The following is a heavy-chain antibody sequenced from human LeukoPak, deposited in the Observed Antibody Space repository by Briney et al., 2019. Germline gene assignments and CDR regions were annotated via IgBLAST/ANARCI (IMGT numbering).Heavy chain of an antibody. CDR3: ARQGTPDFCSGGSCFNY. CDR1: GASISSYY. D-gene: IGHD2-15*01. J-gene: IGHJ4*02. CDR2: IYTSGST. V-gene: IGHV4-4*07. Sequence: SETLPLTCTVSGASISSYYWSWIRQPAGKGLEWIGHIYTSGSTNYNPSLKSRVTMSVDTSKNQVSLKLTSVTAADTAVYYCARQGTPDFCSGGSCFNYWGQGTLVTVSS.